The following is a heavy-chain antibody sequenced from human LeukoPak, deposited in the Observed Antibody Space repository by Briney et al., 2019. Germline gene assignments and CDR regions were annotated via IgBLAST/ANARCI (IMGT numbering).Heavy chain of an antibody. D-gene: IGHD5-24*01. CDR1: GGSISSYY. J-gene: IGHJ4*02. V-gene: IGHV4-59*12. CDR3: ARVWLQSVAFDY. CDR2: IYYSGST. Sequence: SETLSLTCTVSGGSISSYYWSWIRQPPGKGLEWIGYIYYSGSTNYNPSLKSRVTISVDTSKNQFSLKLSSVTAADTAVYYCARVWLQSVAFDYWGQGTLVTVSS.